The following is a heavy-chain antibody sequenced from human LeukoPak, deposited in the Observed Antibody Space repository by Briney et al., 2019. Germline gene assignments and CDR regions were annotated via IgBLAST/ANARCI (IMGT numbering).Heavy chain of an antibody. J-gene: IGHJ4*02. CDR1: GGSISSSNW. CDR2: IYHSGST. V-gene: IGHV4-4*02. CDR3: ARVGTPGYSGYDH. Sequence: KPSETLSLTCAVSGGSISSSNWWSWVRQPPGKGLEWIGEIYHSGSTNYNPSLKSRVTISVDKSKNQFSLKLSSVTAADTAVYYCARVGTPGYSGYDHWGQGTLVTVSS. D-gene: IGHD5-12*01.